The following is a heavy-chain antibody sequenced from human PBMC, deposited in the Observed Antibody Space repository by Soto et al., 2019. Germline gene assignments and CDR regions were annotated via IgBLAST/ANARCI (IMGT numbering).Heavy chain of an antibody. V-gene: IGHV3-23*01. CDR3: AKNGCGGDCYSSVAGNWFDP. J-gene: IGHJ5*02. D-gene: IGHD2-21*02. Sequence: PWGSLRLSCVASGFTFIGNVIIFFRHAPCKWLEWISIISGSGGSTYYADSVKGRFTISRDNSNNTLYLQMHSLTAADTAVYYCAKNGCGGDCYSSVAGNWFDPWGQGTLVTVSS. CDR1: GFTFIGNV. CDR2: ISGSGGST.